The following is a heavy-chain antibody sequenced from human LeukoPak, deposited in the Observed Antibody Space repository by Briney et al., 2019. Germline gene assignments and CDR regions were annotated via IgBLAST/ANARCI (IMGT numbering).Heavy chain of an antibody. CDR2: IYHSGST. CDR3: ARRLGYCSSTSCYYYFDY. J-gene: IGHJ4*02. Sequence: PSETLSLTCTVSGGSTSSYYWGWIRQPPGKGLEWIGSIYHSGSTYYNPSLKSRVTISVDTSKNQFSLKLSSVTAADTAVYYCARRLGYCSSTSCYYYFDYWGQGTLVTVSS. V-gene: IGHV4-38-2*02. D-gene: IGHD2-2*01. CDR1: GGSTSSYY.